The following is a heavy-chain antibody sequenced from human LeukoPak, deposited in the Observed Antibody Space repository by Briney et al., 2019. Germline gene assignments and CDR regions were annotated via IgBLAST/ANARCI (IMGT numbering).Heavy chain of an antibody. D-gene: IGHD3-3*01. J-gene: IGHJ4*02. Sequence: ASVKVSCKASGYTFTSYGISWVRQAPGQGLEWMGWISAYNGNTNYAQKLQGRVTMTTDTSTRTAYMELRSLRSDDTAVYYCARGGIRFLESSTVDYWGQGTLVTVSS. CDR3: ARGGIRFLESSTVDY. CDR2: ISAYNGNT. CDR1: GYTFTSYG. V-gene: IGHV1-18*01.